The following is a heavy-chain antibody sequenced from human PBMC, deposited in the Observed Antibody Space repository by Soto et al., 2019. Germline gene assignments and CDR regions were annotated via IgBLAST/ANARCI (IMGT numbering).Heavy chain of an antibody. CDR2: INPKSRGT. Sequence: ASVKVSCKASGYTFTDYFIHWVRQAPGQGLEWMGWINPKSRGTNYAQKFQGRVTMTRDESMSTAYVELSSMRSDDTAVYYCARDPKTREGSSGLWGKRTLANVS. V-gene: IGHV1-2*02. J-gene: IGHJ4*02. CDR3: ARDPKTREGSSGL. CDR1: GYTFTDYF. D-gene: IGHD6-19*01.